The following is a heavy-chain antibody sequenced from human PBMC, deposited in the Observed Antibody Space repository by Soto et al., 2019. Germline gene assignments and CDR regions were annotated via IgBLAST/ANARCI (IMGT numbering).Heavy chain of an antibody. V-gene: IGHV1-69*01. CDR3: ARDPRSITGTTSSEDFQH. CDR2: IIPIFGIT. J-gene: IGHJ1*01. Sequence: QAQLMQSGAEVKEPGSSVQVSCKASGGTFSGYAISLVRQAPGQGLEWLGGIIPIFGITNYGQKFQNRLTIAADESSATVYMDLRSLTSEDSAIYYCARDPRSITGTTSSEDFQHWGQGTLVSVS. D-gene: IGHD1-1*01. CDR1: GGTFSGYA.